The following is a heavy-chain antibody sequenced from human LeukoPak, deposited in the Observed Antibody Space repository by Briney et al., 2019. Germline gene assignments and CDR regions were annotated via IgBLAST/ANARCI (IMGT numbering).Heavy chain of an antibody. CDR3: ARGGSTYFDY. D-gene: IGHD3-16*01. J-gene: IGHJ4*02. CDR1: GFTFTSYA. Sequence: GGSLRLSCAASGFTFTSYAMNWVRQAPGKGLEWVSSISSSSSYIYYADSVKGRFTISRDNAKNSLYLQMNSLRAEDTAVYYCARGGSTYFDYWGQGTLVTVSS. V-gene: IGHV3-21*01. CDR2: ISSSSSYI.